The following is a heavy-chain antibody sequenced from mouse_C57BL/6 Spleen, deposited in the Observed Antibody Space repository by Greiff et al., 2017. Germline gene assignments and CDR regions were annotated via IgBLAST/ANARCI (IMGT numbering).Heavy chain of an antibody. Sequence: QVQLKESGAELVRPGSSVKLSCRASGYTFTSYWMHWVKQRPIQGLEWIGNIDPSDSETHYNQKFKDKATLTVDKSSSTAYMQLSSLTSEDSAVYYCAREEDDGAWFAYWGQGTLVTVSA. CDR3: AREEDDGAWFAY. J-gene: IGHJ3*01. D-gene: IGHD2-12*01. CDR1: GYTFTSYW. CDR2: IDPSDSET. V-gene: IGHV1-52*01.